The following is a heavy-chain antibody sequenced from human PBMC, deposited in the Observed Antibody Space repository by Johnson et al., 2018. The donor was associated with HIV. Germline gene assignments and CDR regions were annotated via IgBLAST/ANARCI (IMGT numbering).Heavy chain of an antibody. CDR1: GFTFSSYG. V-gene: IGHV3-30*19. D-gene: IGHD6-25*01. Sequence: QVQLVESGGGVVQPGTSLRLSCAASGFTFSSYGIHWVRQAPGKGLEWVAFIWHEGINKYYAESVKGRFTISRDMSKDTLYLQMNSLRAEDTAVYYCARAPPGGAFDIWGQGTMVTVSS. J-gene: IGHJ3*02. CDR3: ARAPPGGAFDI. CDR2: IWHEGINK.